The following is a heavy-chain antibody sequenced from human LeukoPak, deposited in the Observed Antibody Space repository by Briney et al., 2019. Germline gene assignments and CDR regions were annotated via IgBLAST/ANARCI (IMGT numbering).Heavy chain of an antibody. D-gene: IGHD6-13*01. Sequence: SETLSLTCAVYGGSFSGYYWSWIRQPPGKGLEWIGEINHSGSTNYNPSLKSRVTISVDTSKNQFSLKLSSVTAADTAVYYCARGQQQLALSYFDYWGQGTLVTVSS. CDR2: INHSGST. CDR3: ARGQQQLALSYFDY. V-gene: IGHV4-34*01. CDR1: GGSFSGYY. J-gene: IGHJ4*02.